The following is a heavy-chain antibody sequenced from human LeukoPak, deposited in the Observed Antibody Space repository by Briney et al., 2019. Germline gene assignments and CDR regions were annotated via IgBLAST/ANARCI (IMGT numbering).Heavy chain of an antibody. CDR2: INPNSGGT. Sequence: LEASVKVSCKASGYTFTGYYMHWVRQAPGQGLEWMGWINPNSGGTNYAQKFQGRVTMTRDTSISTAYMELSRLRSDDTAVYYCARAVEQWLVTTLDYWGQGTLVTVSS. V-gene: IGHV1-2*03. J-gene: IGHJ4*02. CDR3: ARAVEQWLVTTLDY. D-gene: IGHD6-19*01. CDR1: GYTFTGYY.